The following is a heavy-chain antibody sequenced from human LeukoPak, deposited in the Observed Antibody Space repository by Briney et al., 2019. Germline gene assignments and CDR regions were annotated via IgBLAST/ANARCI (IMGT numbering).Heavy chain of an antibody. CDR3: ARVLYYYDSSGYTLDEYYFDY. V-gene: IGHV4-34*01. D-gene: IGHD3-22*01. J-gene: IGHJ4*02. Sequence: SETLSLTCAVYGGSFSGYYWSWIRQPPGKGLEWIGEINHSGSTNYNPSLKSRVTISVDTSKNQFSLKLSSVTAADTAVYYCARVLYYYDSSGYTLDEYYFDYWGQGTLVTVSS. CDR2: INHSGST. CDR1: GGSFSGYY.